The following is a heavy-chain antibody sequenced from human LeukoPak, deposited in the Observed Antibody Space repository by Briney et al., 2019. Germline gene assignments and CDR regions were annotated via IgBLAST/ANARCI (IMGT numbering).Heavy chain of an antibody. CDR2: INHSGST. CDR1: GGSFSGYY. V-gene: IGHV4-34*01. Sequence: SETLSLTCAVYGGSFSGYYWSWIRQPPGKGLEWIGEINHSGSTNYNPSLKSRVTISVDTSKNQFSLKLSSVTAADTAVYYCARYDLFLEWSNYWGQGTLVTVSS. CDR3: ARYDLFLEWSNY. D-gene: IGHD3-3*01. J-gene: IGHJ4*02.